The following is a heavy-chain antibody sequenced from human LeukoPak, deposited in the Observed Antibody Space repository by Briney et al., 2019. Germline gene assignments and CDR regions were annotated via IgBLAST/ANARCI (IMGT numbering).Heavy chain of an antibody. Sequence: SETLSLTCIVSGGSINNYYWSWIRQPPGKGLEWVGYIYYRGSTNYNPSLKSRVTFSVDTSKNQFSLKLNSVTAADTAVYYCARGGDYGDLRYFDYWGQGTLVTVSS. CDR2: IYYRGST. D-gene: IGHD4-17*01. J-gene: IGHJ4*02. CDR3: ARGGDYGDLRYFDY. V-gene: IGHV4-59*01. CDR1: GGSINNYY.